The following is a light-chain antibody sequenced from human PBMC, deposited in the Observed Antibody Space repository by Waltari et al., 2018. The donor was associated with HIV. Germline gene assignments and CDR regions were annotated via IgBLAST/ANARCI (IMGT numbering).Light chain of an antibody. CDR1: RSAVGGYKF. CDR3: SSYAGSNNFKV. Sequence: QSALTQPPSASGSPGQSVTISCTGTRSAVGGYKFVSWYQQHPGKAPKLMIYEVNKRPSGVPDRFSGSKSGNTASLTVSGLQAEDEADYYCSSYAGSNNFKVFGGGTKLTVL. V-gene: IGLV2-8*01. CDR2: EVN. J-gene: IGLJ2*01.